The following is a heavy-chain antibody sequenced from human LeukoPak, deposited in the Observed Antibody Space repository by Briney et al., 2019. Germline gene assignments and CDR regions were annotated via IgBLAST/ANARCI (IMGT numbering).Heavy chain of an antibody. D-gene: IGHD7-27*01. CDR3: ARDLTGAGGPIYAFDI. CDR2: IYYSGST. CDR1: GGSISSYY. J-gene: IGHJ3*02. V-gene: IGHV4-59*01. Sequence: VKPSETLSLTCTVSGGSISSYYWSWIRQPPGKGLEWIGYIYYSGSTNYNPSLKSRVTISVDTSKNQFSLKLSSVTAADTAVYYCARDLTGAGGPIYAFDIWGHGTMVTVSS.